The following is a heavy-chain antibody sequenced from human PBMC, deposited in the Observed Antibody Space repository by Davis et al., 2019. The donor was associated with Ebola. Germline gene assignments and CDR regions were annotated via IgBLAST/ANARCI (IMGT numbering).Heavy chain of an antibody. D-gene: IGHD6-19*01. CDR1: GFTFSRYA. Sequence: GSLKISCAASGFTFSRYAMSWVRQAPGKGLEWVSAISGSGGSTYYADSVKGRFTISRDNSKNTLYLQMNSLRAEDTAVYYCAKGGPPKSVAGNWFDPWGQGTLVTVSS. CDR2: ISGSGGST. CDR3: AKGGPPKSVAGNWFDP. J-gene: IGHJ5*02. V-gene: IGHV3-23*01.